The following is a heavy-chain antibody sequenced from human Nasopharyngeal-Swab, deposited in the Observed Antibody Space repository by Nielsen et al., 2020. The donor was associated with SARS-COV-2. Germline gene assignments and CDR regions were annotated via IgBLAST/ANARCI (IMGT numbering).Heavy chain of an antibody. CDR3: AKEYYGALDY. Sequence: GESLKISCAASGFTFSNYAMNWVRQAPGKGLEWVSVVGTSADTYCADSVKGRFTISRDNSRSTMYLQMNSLRADDTAVYYCAKEYYGALDYWGQGALITVSS. J-gene: IGHJ4*02. D-gene: IGHD4-17*01. V-gene: IGHV3-23*01. CDR2: VGTSADT. CDR1: GFTFSNYA.